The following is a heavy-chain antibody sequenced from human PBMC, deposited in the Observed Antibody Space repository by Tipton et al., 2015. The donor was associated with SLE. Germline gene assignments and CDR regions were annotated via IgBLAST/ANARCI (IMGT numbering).Heavy chain of an antibody. Sequence: PGLVKPSETLSLTCTVSGGSISSSSYYWGWIRQPPGKGLEWIGSIYYSGSTYYNPSLKSRVTISVDTSKNQFSLKLSSVTAPDTAVYYCARQGTGGYLDYWGQGTLVTVSS. J-gene: IGHJ4*02. CDR2: IYYSGST. CDR3: ARQGTGGYLDY. CDR1: GGSISSSSYY. D-gene: IGHD1-1*01. V-gene: IGHV4-39*01.